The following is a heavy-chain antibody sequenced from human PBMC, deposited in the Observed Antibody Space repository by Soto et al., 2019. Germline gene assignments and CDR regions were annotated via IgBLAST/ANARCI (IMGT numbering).Heavy chain of an antibody. CDR3: AHRNGKAARYYYYYGMDV. D-gene: IGHD6-6*01. CDR1: GFSLSTSGVG. CDR2: IYWNDDK. J-gene: IGHJ6*02. Sequence: QITLKESGPTLVKPTQPLTLTCTFSGFSLSTSGVGVGWIRQPPGKALEWLALIYWNDDKRYSPSLKSRLTITKDTSKNQVVLTMTNMDPVDTATYYCAHRNGKAARYYYYYGMDVWGQGTTVTVSS. V-gene: IGHV2-5*01.